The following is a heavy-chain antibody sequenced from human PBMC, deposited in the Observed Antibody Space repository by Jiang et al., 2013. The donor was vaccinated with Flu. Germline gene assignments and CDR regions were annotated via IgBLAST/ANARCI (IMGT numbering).Heavy chain of an antibody. J-gene: IGHJ4*02. CDR3: ASRMTTETTVDY. CDR1: GGSITSGGYY. CDR2: IYYSGRT. D-gene: IGHD4-17*01. V-gene: IGHV4-31*03. Sequence: GSGLVKPSQTLSLTCTVSGGSITSGGYYWSWIRQHPGKGLEWIGHIYYSGRTYYNPSLKSRVTISVDTSKNQFFLKVSSVTAAGTAVYYCASRMTTETTVDYWGQGTLVTVSS.